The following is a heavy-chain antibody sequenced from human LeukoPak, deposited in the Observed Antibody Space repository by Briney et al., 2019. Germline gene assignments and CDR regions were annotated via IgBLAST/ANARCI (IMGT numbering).Heavy chain of an antibody. CDR1: GFTFSSYA. V-gene: IGHV3-23*01. CDR2: ITNSASST. CDR3: AKLRSGDFDY. J-gene: IGHJ4*02. D-gene: IGHD4-17*01. Sequence: GGSLRLSCAASGFTFSSYAMSWVRQAPGKGLEWVSAITNSASSTYYADSVKGRFTISRDNFKSTLYLQMNSLRAEDTAVYYCAKLRSGDFDYWGQGTLVTVSS.